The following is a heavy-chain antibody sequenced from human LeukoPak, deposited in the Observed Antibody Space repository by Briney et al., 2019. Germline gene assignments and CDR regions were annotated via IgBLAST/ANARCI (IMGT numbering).Heavy chain of an antibody. Sequence: PGGSLTLSCAGSGFTFSSYGMHWVSQAAGKGLEWVAVISYAGSNKYYADSVKGRFTICKANSKNTLYLQMHSLRVEDTAVYYGARGGPSKAFDIWGQGTVVTVSS. J-gene: IGHJ3*02. CDR2: ISYAGSNK. CDR1: GFTFSSYG. V-gene: IGHV3-30*03. CDR3: ARGGPSKAFDI.